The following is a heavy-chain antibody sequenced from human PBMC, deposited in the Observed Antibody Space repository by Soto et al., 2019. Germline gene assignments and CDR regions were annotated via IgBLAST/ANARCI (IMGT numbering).Heavy chain of an antibody. CDR1: GFTFSSYA. CDR3: ARGVGVPPLAYGMDV. CDR2: ISYDGSNK. D-gene: IGHD2-15*01. J-gene: IGHJ6*02. Sequence: QVQLVESGGGVVQPGRSLRLSCAASGFTFSSYAMHWVRQAPGKGLEWVAVISYDGSNKYYADSVKGRFTISRDNSKNPLYLQMNSLRAEDTAVYYCARGVGVPPLAYGMDVWGQGTTVTVSS. V-gene: IGHV3-30-3*01.